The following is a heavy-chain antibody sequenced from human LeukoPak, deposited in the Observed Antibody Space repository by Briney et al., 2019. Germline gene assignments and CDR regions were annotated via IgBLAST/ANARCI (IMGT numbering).Heavy chain of an antibody. J-gene: IGHJ5*02. CDR1: GFTFSSYS. CDR3: ARDVQRRFDP. CDR2: ISSSSTI. Sequence: PGGSLRLSCAASGFTFSSYSMNWVRQAPGKGLEWVSYISSSSTIYYAESVKGRLTISRDNAKISLYLQMNSLRDEDTAMYYCARDVQRRFDPWGQGTLVTVSS. D-gene: IGHD6-25*01. V-gene: IGHV3-48*02.